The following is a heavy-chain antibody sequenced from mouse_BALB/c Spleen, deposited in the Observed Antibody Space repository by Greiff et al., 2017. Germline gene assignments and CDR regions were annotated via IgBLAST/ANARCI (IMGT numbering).Heavy chain of an antibody. J-gene: IGHJ3*01. CDR3: ARDTYDGFAD. Sequence: EVQVVESGGGLVKPGGSLKLSCAASGFTFSDYYMYWVRQTPEKRLEWVATISDGGSYTYYPDSVKGRFTISRDNAKNNLYLQMSSLKSEDTAMYYCARDTYDGFADWGQGTLVTVSA. CDR2: ISDGGSYT. V-gene: IGHV5-4*02. D-gene: IGHD5-1*01. CDR1: GFTFSDYY.